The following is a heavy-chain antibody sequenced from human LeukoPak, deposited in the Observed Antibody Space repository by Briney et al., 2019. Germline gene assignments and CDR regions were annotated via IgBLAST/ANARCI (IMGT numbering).Heavy chain of an antibody. D-gene: IGHD3-3*01. V-gene: IGHV1-18*01. CDR3: ARGPYYDSWSGAGY. CDR1: GSPLQRHA. J-gene: IGHJ4*02. Sequence: GSGEVSFKGSGSPLQRHAFKLVAQAPGTGPEGMGWITTYNGNTNYIQKLQGRVTMTTDTSTSTAYMELRSLRSDDTAVYYCARGPYYDSWSGAGYWGQGTLVTVSS. CDR2: ITTYNGNT.